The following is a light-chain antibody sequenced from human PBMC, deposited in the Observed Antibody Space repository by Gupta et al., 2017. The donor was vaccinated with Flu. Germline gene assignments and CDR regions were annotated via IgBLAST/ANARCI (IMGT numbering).Light chain of an antibody. J-gene: IGLJ3*02. V-gene: IGLV3-21*02. CDR3: QVWDISRHHV. Sequence: SYVLTQPPSVSVAPGQTARISCGGDNIESKSVHWYQQKPGQAPVVVVYDDNVRPSGIPERFSGSTSGNTATLTISRVEVGDEADYDCQVWDISRHHVFGGGTKVTGL. CDR1: NIESKS. CDR2: DDN.